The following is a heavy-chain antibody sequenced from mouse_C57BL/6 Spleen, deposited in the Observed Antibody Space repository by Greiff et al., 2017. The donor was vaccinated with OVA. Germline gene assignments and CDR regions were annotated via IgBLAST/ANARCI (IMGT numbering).Heavy chain of an antibody. J-gene: IGHJ3*01. CDR1: GYAFSSYW. CDR3: AREGYYGSSSFAY. CDR2: IYPGDGDT. V-gene: IGHV1-80*01. D-gene: IGHD1-1*01. Sequence: QVHVKQSGAELVKPGASVKISCKASGYAFSSYWMNWVKQRPGKGLEWIGQIYPGDGDTNYNGKFKGKATLTADKSSSTAYMQLSSLTSEDSAVYFCAREGYYGSSSFAYWGQGTLVTVSA.